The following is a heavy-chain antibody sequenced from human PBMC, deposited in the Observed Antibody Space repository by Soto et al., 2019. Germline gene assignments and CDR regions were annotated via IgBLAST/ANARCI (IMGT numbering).Heavy chain of an antibody. CDR1: GDSLRGQS. CDR2: LDLSGGT. D-gene: IGHD6-19*01. Sequence: SETLSLTCAVVGDSLRGQSWNWIRQSPGKGLEWIGELDLSGGTNYTPTLKSRAILSDDTSTHKFSMTMTSVTAADTAVYYCAREDSYGWSGESLDVWGQGTTATASS. V-gene: IGHV4-34*01. J-gene: IGHJ6*02. CDR3: AREDSYGWSGESLDV.